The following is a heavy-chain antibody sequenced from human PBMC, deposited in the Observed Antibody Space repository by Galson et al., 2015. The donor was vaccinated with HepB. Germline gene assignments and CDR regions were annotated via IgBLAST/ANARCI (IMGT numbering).Heavy chain of an antibody. V-gene: IGHV3-48*02. CDR2: ISSGSNTI. J-gene: IGHJ4*02. CDR3: ARDRGGSGWYGRLVYFDY. Sequence: SLRLSCAASGFTFSDYAMNWIRQAPGKGLEWIAYISSGSNTIYYADSVKGRFTISRDNAKNSVYLQMNRLRDEDTAVYYCARDRGGSGWYGRLVYFDYWGQGAQVTVSS. D-gene: IGHD6-13*01. CDR1: GFTFSDYA.